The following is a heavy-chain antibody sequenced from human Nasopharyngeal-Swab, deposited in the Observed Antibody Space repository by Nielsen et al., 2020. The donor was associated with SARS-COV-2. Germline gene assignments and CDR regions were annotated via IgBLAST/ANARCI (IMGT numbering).Heavy chain of an antibody. CDR2: IDWDDDK. V-gene: IGHV2-70*01. CDR1: GFSLSTSGMC. Sequence: SGPTLVTPTQTLTLTCTFSGFSLSTSGMCVSWIRQPPGKALEWLALIDWDDDKYYSTSLKTRLTISKDTSKNQVVLTMTNMDPVDTATYYCARWTSDSSGYYYYYYYMDVWGKGTTVTVSS. D-gene: IGHD3-22*01. J-gene: IGHJ6*03. CDR3: ARWTSDSSGYYYYYYYMDV.